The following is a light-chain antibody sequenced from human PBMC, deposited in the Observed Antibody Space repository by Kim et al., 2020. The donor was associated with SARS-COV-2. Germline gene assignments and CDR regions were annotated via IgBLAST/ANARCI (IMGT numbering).Light chain of an antibody. V-gene: IGLV2-11*01. CDR1: SSDVGGYNY. J-gene: IGLJ2*01. Sequence: QSALTPPRSVSGSPGQSVTISCTGTSSDVGGYNYVSWYQHHPGKAPKLMIYDVSKRPSGVPDRFSASKSGNTASLTISGLQAEDEADYSCCSYAGSYTVVFGGGTQLTVL. CDR3: CSYAGSYTVV. CDR2: DVS.